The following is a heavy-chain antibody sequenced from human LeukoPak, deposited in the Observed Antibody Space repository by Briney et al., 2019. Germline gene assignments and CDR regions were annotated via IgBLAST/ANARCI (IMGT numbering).Heavy chain of an antibody. D-gene: IGHD6-19*01. V-gene: IGHV4-59*01. J-gene: IGHJ5*02. Sequence: SETLSLTCTVSGGSISSYYWSWIRQSPGKGLEWIGYIYYSGSTNFNPSLKSRVTISVDTSKNQFSLRLSSVTAADTAVYYCARASSGWYNWFDPWGQGTLVTVSS. CDR1: GGSISSYY. CDR2: IYYSGST. CDR3: ARASSGWYNWFDP.